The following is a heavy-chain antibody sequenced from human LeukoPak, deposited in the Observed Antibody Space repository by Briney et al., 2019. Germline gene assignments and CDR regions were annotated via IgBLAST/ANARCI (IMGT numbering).Heavy chain of an antibody. CDR2: IYYSGST. CDR3: ASAEGDDKFDY. J-gene: IGHJ4*02. V-gene: IGHV4-59*01. CDR1: GGSISSYY. D-gene: IGHD5-24*01. Sequence: PSETLSLTCTVSGGSISSYYWSWIRQPPGKGLEWIGYIYYSGSTNYNPSLKSRVTISVDTSKNQFSLKLSSVTAADTAVYYCASAEGDDKFDYWGQGTLVTASS.